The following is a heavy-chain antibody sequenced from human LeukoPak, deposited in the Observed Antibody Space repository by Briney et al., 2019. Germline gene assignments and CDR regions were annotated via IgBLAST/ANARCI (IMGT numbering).Heavy chain of an antibody. CDR3: ARGDYYDSSGYSGFDY. Sequence: ASVKVSCKASGGTFSSYAISWVRQAPGQGLEWMGWINPNSGGTNYAQKFQGRVTMTRDTSISTAYMELSRLRSDDTAVYYCARGDYYDSSGYSGFDYWGQGTLVTVSS. V-gene: IGHV1-2*02. D-gene: IGHD3-22*01. CDR1: GGTFSSYA. CDR2: INPNSGGT. J-gene: IGHJ4*02.